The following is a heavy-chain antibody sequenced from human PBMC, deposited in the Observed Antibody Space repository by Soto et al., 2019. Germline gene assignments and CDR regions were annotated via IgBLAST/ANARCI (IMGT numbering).Heavy chain of an antibody. CDR3: ASSAAGTGNWFDP. CDR2: INHSGST. J-gene: IGHJ5*02. CDR1: GGSFSGYY. Sequence: SETLSLTCAVYGGSFSGYYWSWIRQPPGKGLEWIGEINHSGSTNYNPSLKSRVTISVDTSKNQFSLKLSSVTAADTAVYYCASSAAGTGNWFDPWGQGTLVTVS. D-gene: IGHD6-13*01. V-gene: IGHV4-34*01.